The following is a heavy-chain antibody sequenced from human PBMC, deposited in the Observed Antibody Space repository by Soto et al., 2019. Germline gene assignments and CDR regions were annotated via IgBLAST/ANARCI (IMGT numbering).Heavy chain of an antibody. CDR2: IYGGGDT. CDR3: ARERLSGNYYWGACDY. CDR1: GLSVSSNF. D-gene: IGHD3-10*01. Sequence: ESGGDLVQPGGSLRLSCAASGLSVSSNFMRWVRQAPGKGLEWVSVIYGGGDTYYADSVKGRFTISRDNSKNTLYLQMNSLRAEDTAVYYCARERLSGNYYWGACDYGGQGTPVPVSS. V-gene: IGHV3-66*01. J-gene: IGHJ4*02.